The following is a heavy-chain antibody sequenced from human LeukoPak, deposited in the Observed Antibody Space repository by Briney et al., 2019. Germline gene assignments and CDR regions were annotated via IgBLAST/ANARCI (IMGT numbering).Heavy chain of an antibody. CDR2: INHSGST. D-gene: IGHD3-16*01. CDR1: GGSFSGYY. CDR3: ARGLQDYVRGSLGY. Sequence: SETLSLTCAVYGGSFSGYYWSWIRQPPGKGLEWIGEINHSGSTNYNPSLKSRVTISVDTSKNQFSLKLSSVTAADTAVYYCARGLQDYVRGSLGYWGQGTLVTVSS. J-gene: IGHJ4*02. V-gene: IGHV4-34*01.